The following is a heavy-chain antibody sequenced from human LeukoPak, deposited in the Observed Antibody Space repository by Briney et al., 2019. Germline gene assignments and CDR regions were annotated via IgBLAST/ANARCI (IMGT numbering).Heavy chain of an antibody. D-gene: IGHD6-6*01. Sequence: PSETLSLTCTVSGGSISSGDYYWSWIRQPPGKGLEWIGYIYYSGSTYYNPSLKSRVTISVDTSKNQFSLKLSSVTAADTAVYYCARSRIAAPARWFDPWGQGTLVTVSS. V-gene: IGHV4-30-4*08. CDR3: ARSRIAAPARWFDP. CDR2: IYYSGST. J-gene: IGHJ5*02. CDR1: GGSISSGDYY.